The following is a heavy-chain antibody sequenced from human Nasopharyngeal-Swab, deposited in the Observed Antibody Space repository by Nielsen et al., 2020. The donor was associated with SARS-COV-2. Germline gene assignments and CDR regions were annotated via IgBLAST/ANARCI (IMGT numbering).Heavy chain of an antibody. V-gene: IGHV4-39*01. J-gene: IGHJ4*02. Sequence: SETLSLTCTVSGGSISSSSYYWGWIRQPPGKGLEWIGSIYYSGSTYYNPSLKSRVTISVDTSKNQFSLKLSSVTAADTAVYYCARLGGYSGHDERAFDYWGQGTLVTVSS. CDR1: GGSISSSSYY. CDR2: IYYSGST. D-gene: IGHD5-12*01. CDR3: ARLGGYSGHDERAFDY.